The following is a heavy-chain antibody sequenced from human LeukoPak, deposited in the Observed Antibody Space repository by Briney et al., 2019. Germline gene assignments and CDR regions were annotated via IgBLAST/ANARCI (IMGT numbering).Heavy chain of an antibody. V-gene: IGHV1-18*01. CDR1: GYTFTSYG. J-gene: IGHJ6*03. D-gene: IGHD3-9*01. CDR3: ARVSILTGYYMWGSYYYYMDV. CDR2: ISAYNGNT. Sequence: GASVKVSCKASGYTFTSYGISWVRQAPGQGLEWMGWISAYNGNTNYAQKLQGRVTMTTDTSTSTAYMELRSLRSDDTAVYYCARVSILTGYYMWGSYYYYMDVWGKGTTVTVSS.